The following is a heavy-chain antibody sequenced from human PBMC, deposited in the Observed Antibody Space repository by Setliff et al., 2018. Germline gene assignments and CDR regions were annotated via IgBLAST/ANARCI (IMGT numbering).Heavy chain of an antibody. Sequence: ASVKVSCKASGYIFTTYGFNWLRQAPGQGLEWMGMISTYTGKTTYAQKFQGRVTMTTDTSTGTGYMELRSLRSDDTAVYFCARFGGSCSSSSCYASDLWGQGTRVTVSS. D-gene: IGHD2-2*01. CDR1: GYIFTTYG. V-gene: IGHV1-18*01. CDR3: ARFGGSCSSSSCYASDL. J-gene: IGHJ3*01. CDR2: ISTYTGKT.